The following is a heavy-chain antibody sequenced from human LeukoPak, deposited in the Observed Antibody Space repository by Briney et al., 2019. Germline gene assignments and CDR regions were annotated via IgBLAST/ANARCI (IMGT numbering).Heavy chain of an antibody. V-gene: IGHV1-2*02. CDR1: GYTFTDFY. D-gene: IGHD3-22*01. CDR2: INPNSGGT. Sequence: ASVKVSCKTSGYTFTDFYLHWVRQAPGQGLEWMGWINPNSGGTNYAQKFQGMVTMTRDTSTSTVYMELSSLRSEDTAVYYCAREDSSGYYYIFDYWGQGTLVTVSS. CDR3: AREDSSGYYYIFDY. J-gene: IGHJ4*02.